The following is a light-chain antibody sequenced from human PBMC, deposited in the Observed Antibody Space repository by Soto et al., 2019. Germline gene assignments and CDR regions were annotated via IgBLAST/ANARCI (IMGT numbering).Light chain of an antibody. V-gene: IGKV3-15*01. J-gene: IGKJ2*01. Sequence: EIVMTQSPATLSVSPGETAALSCRASQRVASTLAWYQQKPGQAPRLLIYDASTRATGIPARISGSGSGTEFTLTISSLQSEDFAVYFCQQYHKWPPYTFGQGTKLEIK. CDR2: DAS. CDR1: QRVAST. CDR3: QQYHKWPPYT.